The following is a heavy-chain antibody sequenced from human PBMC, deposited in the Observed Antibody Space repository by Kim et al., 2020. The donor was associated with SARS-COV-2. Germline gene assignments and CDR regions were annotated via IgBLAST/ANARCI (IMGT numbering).Heavy chain of an antibody. V-gene: IGHV1-46*01. J-gene: IGHJ4*02. CDR3: ARVSMVIRTYYFDY. D-gene: IGHD3-9*01. Sequence: AQKCPGSVTMTSDTSTRTVYMELSSLRSEDTAVYYCARVSMVIRTYYFDYWGQGTLVTVSS.